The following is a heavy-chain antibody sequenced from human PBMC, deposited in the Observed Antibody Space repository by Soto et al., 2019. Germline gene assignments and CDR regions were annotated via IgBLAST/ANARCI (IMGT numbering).Heavy chain of an antibody. D-gene: IGHD4-17*01. V-gene: IGHV4-30-2*03. Sequence: SATLSLTCGVSGDTISTGGYSWAWIRQPPWKALEWIGHTYHSGTPYYNPSLKSRVIISVDTSKNQFSLKVSSVTAADTAVYYCARHPGYGLYYFDYWGQGTLVTVSS. CDR2: TYHSGTP. J-gene: IGHJ4*02. CDR1: GDTISTGGYS. CDR3: ARHPGYGLYYFDY.